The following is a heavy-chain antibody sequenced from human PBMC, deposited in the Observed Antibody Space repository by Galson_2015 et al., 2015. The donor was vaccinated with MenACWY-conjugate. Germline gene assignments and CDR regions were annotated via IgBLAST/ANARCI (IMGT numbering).Heavy chain of an antibody. Sequence: QSGAEVKKPGTSVTVSCKASEYTFTSYYLHWVRQAPGQGLEWMGIINPSGGSANYAQKLQGRVTMTSGTSTSTVYMELSSLRSEDTAVYYCARELKGSYDDSGYHYYWGQGTLVTVSS. CDR3: ARELKGSYDDSGYHYY. CDR2: INPSGGSA. J-gene: IGHJ4*02. V-gene: IGHV1-46*03. D-gene: IGHD3-22*01. CDR1: EYTFTSYY.